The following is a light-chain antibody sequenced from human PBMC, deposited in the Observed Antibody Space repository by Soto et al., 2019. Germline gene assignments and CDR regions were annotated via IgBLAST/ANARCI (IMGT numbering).Light chain of an antibody. CDR3: QQYNTYST. Sequence: DIQMTQTPSSVSASVGDRVTITCRASHDISSWLAWYQQRPGKAPKLLIYAVSSLESGVPSRFSGSGSGTEFTLTISSLQPDDFATYYCQQYNTYSTFGQGTRLEI. CDR2: AVS. CDR1: HDISSW. V-gene: IGKV1-5*01. J-gene: IGKJ5*01.